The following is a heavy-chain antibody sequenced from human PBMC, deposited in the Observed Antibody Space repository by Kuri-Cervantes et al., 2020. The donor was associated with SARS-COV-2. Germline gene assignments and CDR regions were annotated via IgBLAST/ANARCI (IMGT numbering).Heavy chain of an antibody. J-gene: IGHJ4*02. V-gene: IGHV3-53*01. CDR2: IYSGGST. Sequence: LSLTCAASGFTVSSNYMSWVRQAPGKGLEWVSVIYSGGSTYYADSVKGRFTISRDNSKNTLYLQVSSLRAEDTAVYYCARGPPAAVGLYYFDYWGQGTLVTVSS. D-gene: IGHD6-19*01. CDR3: ARGPPAAVGLYYFDY. CDR1: GFTVSSNY.